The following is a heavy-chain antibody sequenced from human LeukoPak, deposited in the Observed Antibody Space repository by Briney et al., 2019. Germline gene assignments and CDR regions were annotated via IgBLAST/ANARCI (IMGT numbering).Heavy chain of an antibody. D-gene: IGHD5-12*01. CDR1: GFIFSNAW. V-gene: IGHV3-15*01. CDR3: TTRVVATITLLDY. Sequence: GGSLLLSCAASGFIFSNAWMSWVRQAPGKGLEWVGRIKRKTDGGTTDFAAPVKGRFTISRDDSKNTLYLQMNSLKTEDTAVYYCTTRVVATITLLDYWGQGTLVTVSS. J-gene: IGHJ4*02. CDR2: IKRKTDGGTT.